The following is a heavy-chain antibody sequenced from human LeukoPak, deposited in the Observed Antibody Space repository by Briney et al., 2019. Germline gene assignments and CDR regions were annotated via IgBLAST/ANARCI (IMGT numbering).Heavy chain of an antibody. J-gene: IGHJ6*02. CDR1: GFTVGNNY. V-gene: IGHV3-66*01. D-gene: IGHD2-15*01. CDR2: IYSGGDT. CDR3: ARDRYCSGGSCYSSGYYGMDV. Sequence: GGSLRLSCAASGFTVGNNYMNWVRQAPGKGLEWVSVIYSGGDTFYADSVKGRFIMSRDNSKNTLYLQMNSLRAEDTAVYYCARDRYCSGGSCYSSGYYGMDVWGQGTTVTVSS.